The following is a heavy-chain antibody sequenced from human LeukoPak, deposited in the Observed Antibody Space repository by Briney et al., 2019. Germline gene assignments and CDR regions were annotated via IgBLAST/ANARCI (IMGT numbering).Heavy chain of an antibody. J-gene: IGHJ3*02. V-gene: IGHV1-2*06. CDR1: GYPFTGYY. CDR2: INPNSGGT. D-gene: IGHD3-10*01. Sequence: GASVKVSCKASGYPFTGYYMHWVRQAPGQGLEWMGRINPNSGGTNYSQKFQGRVTITRDTSISTAYMELSRLRSDDTAVYYCASRYYYGSGSYLVNAFDIWGQGTMVTVSS. CDR3: ASRYYYGSGSYLVNAFDI.